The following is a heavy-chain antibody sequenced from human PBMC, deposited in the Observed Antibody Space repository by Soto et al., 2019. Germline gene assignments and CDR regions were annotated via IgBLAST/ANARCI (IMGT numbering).Heavy chain of an antibody. J-gene: IGHJ4*02. V-gene: IGHV1-8*01. Sequence: SVKVSCKASGYTFITYDINWVRQAPGQGLEWMGWMNPYNGNAGYAQKFQGRVTMTRNTSISTAYMELTSLKSNDTAVYFCARRKERSGPHYFDSWGQGTLVTVSS. CDR2: MNPYNGNA. CDR3: ARRKERSGPHYFDS. D-gene: IGHD1-1*01. CDR1: GYTFITYD.